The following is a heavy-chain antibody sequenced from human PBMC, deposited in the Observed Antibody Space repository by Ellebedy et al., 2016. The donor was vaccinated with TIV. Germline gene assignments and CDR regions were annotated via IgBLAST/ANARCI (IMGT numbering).Heavy chain of an antibody. V-gene: IGHV4-34*01. CDR1: GGSFSDYF. CDR2: INYGGTT. D-gene: IGHD2-21*01. Sequence: SETLSLTXAVYGGSFSDYFWSWIRQPPGKGLEWIGEINYGGTTKYNPSLKSRVTISVDTSKNQISLKLSSVTAADTAVYYCARFRPHCGGNTCYKNAFETWGQGTLVTVSS. J-gene: IGHJ3*02. CDR3: ARFRPHCGGNTCYKNAFET.